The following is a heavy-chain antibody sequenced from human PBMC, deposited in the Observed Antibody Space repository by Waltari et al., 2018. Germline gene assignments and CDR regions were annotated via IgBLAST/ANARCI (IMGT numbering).Heavy chain of an antibody. CDR2: INRDGGGT. V-gene: IGHV3-74*01. J-gene: IGHJ6*02. CDR1: GFTFSSYW. D-gene: IGHD6-19*01. CDR3: ARGELQWLVSYGMDV. Sequence: EVQLVESGGGLVQPGGSLRLSCAASGFTFSSYWMHWVRQAPGKGLVWVSRINRDGGGTSYADSVKGRFTISRDNAKNTLYLQMNSLRAEDTAVYYCARGELQWLVSYGMDVWGQGTTVTVSS.